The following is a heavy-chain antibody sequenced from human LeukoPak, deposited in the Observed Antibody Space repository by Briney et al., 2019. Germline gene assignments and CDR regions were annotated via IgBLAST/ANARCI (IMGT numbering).Heavy chain of an antibody. CDR3: AKSRRGYTYGKFDY. D-gene: IGHD5-18*01. CDR2: ISDSDGGT. V-gene: IGHV3-23*01. CDR1: GFTFSTYA. Sequence: GGSLRLSCAASGFTFSTYAMSWVRQAPGKGLEWVSGISDSDGGTFYADSVKGRFTISRDNSENTLFLQLSSLRAEDMAVYYCAKSRRGYTYGKFDYWGQGSLVIVSS. J-gene: IGHJ4*02.